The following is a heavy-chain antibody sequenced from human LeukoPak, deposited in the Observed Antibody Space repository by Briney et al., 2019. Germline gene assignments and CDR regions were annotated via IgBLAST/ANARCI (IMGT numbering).Heavy chain of an antibody. Sequence: PGGSPRLSCAVSGFTFSTYLMSWVRQAPGKGLEWVANIKQDGSEKYYVDSVKGRFTISRDNAKNSLYLQMNSLRAEDTAVYYCASFTGYYFYFDCWGQGTLVTVSS. J-gene: IGHJ4*02. CDR3: ASFTGYYFYFDC. D-gene: IGHD3-9*01. V-gene: IGHV3-7*01. CDR1: GFTFSTYL. CDR2: IKQDGSEK.